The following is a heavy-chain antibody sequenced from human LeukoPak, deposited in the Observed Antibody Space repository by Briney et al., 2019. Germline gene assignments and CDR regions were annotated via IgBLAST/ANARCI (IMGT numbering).Heavy chain of an antibody. J-gene: IGHJ4*02. CDR2: IIPIFGTV. D-gene: IGHD3-10*01. Sequence: SVKVSCKASGGTFSSYAISWVRQAPGQGLEWMGGIIPIFGTVNYAQKFQGRVTITADESTSTAYMELSSLRSEDTAVYYCARGARGGLLWFGETNWGQGTLVTVSS. CDR3: ARGARGGLLWFGETN. V-gene: IGHV1-69*13. CDR1: GGTFSSYA.